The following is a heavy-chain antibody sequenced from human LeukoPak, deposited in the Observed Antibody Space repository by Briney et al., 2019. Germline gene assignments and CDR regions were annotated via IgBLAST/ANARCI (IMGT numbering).Heavy chain of an antibody. Sequence: PSEPLSLTCTVSGGSISSYYWSWIRQPPGKGLEWIGYIYTSGSTNYNPSLKSRVTISVDTSKNQFSLKLSSVTAADTAVYYCARRRSWFDPWGQGTLVTVSS. CDR1: GGSISSYY. J-gene: IGHJ5*02. CDR3: ARRRSWFDP. CDR2: IYTSGST. V-gene: IGHV4-4*09.